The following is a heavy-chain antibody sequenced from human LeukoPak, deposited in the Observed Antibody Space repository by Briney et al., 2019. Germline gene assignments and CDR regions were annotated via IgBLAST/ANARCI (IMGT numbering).Heavy chain of an antibody. J-gene: IGHJ4*02. CDR3: ARGVYYYDSSGYPRAYYFDY. V-gene: IGHV1-69*04. D-gene: IGHD3-22*01. CDR2: IIPILGMA. CDR1: GGTFSSYA. Sequence: ASVKVSCKASGGTFSSYAISWVRQAPGQGLEWMGRIIPILGMANYAQKFQGRVTITADKSTSTAYMELSSLRSEDTAVYYCARGVYYYDSSGYPRAYYFDYWGQGTLVTVSS.